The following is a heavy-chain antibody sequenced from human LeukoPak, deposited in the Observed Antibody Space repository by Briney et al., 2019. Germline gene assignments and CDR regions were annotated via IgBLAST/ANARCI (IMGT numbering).Heavy chain of an antibody. Sequence: GGSLRLSCAAPGFTFSDYGMHWVRQAPGKGLEWGAFIRYDGNNKYYADSVRGRFTISRDNSKNTLYLQMSSLRAEDTAVYYCAKDSEGPFDYWGQGTLVTVSS. CDR3: AKDSEGPFDY. CDR1: GFTFSDYG. D-gene: IGHD1-26*01. J-gene: IGHJ4*02. V-gene: IGHV3-30*02. CDR2: IRYDGNNK.